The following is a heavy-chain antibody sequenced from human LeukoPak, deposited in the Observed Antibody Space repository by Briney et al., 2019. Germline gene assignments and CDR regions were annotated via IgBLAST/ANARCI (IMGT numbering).Heavy chain of an antibody. Sequence: SLRLSCAASGFTFDDYAVHWVRQAPGKGLEWVSGISWNSGSIGYADSVKGRFTISRDNAKNSLYLQMNSLRAEDTALYYCAKDGLWFGELLWYYFDYWGQGTLVTVSS. CDR3: AKDGLWFGELLWYYFDY. J-gene: IGHJ4*02. CDR1: GFTFDDYA. D-gene: IGHD3-10*01. V-gene: IGHV3-9*01. CDR2: ISWNSGSI.